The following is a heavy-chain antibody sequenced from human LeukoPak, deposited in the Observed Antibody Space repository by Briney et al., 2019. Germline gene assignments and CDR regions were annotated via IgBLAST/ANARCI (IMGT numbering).Heavy chain of an antibody. CDR1: GYTLIGHY. V-gene: IGHV1-2*02. Sequence: ASVKVSCKASGYTLIGHYMHWVRQAPGQGLEWMGWINPNSRDTKYAQKFQGRVTLTRDTSINTAYMELSSLRSDDTAVYYCARARGGYCTGGTCYFEAIDTWGQGTMVTVSS. J-gene: IGHJ3*02. CDR2: INPNSRDT. D-gene: IGHD2-15*01. CDR3: ARARGGYCTGGTCYFEAIDT.